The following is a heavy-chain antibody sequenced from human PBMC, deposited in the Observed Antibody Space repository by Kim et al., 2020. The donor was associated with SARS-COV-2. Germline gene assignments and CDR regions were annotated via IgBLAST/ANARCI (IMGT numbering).Heavy chain of an antibody. CDR2: IWYDGTNK. D-gene: IGHD1-20*01. CDR1: GFTFSNYG. J-gene: IGHJ6*02. Sequence: GGSLRLSCAASGFTFSNYGMHWVRQAPGKGLEWVAVIWYDGTNKYYADSVKGRFTISRDNSKNTVYLQMNSLRAEDTAVYYCARGGITGAYYGMDVWGQGTTVTVSS. CDR3: ARGGITGAYYGMDV. V-gene: IGHV3-33*01.